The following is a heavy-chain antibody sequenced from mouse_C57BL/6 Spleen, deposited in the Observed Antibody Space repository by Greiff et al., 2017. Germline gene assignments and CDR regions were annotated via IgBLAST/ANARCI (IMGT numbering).Heavy chain of an antibody. CDR1: GYTFTSYW. J-gene: IGHJ2*01. Sequence: VQLQQSGAELVKPGASVKLSCKASGYTFTSYWMQWVKQRPGQGLEWIGEIDPSDSYTNYNQKFKGKATLTVDTSSSTAYMQLSSLTSEDSAVYYCARSGSNHFDYWGQGTTLTVSS. D-gene: IGHD2-5*01. CDR2: IDPSDSYT. V-gene: IGHV1-50*01. CDR3: ARSGSNHFDY.